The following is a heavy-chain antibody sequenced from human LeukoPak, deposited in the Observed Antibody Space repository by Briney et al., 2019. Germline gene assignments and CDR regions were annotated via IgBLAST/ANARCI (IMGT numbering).Heavy chain of an antibody. CDR2: IYYSGST. Sequence: SETLSLTCTVSGGSISSSSYYWGWIRQPPGKGLEWIGSIYYSGSTNYNPSLKSRVTISVDTSKNQFSLKLRSVTAADTAVYYCARGTKYSSGWPTYYYYYMDVWGKGTTVTVPS. V-gene: IGHV4-39*07. CDR3: ARGTKYSSGWPTYYYYYMDV. CDR1: GGSISSSSYY. D-gene: IGHD6-19*01. J-gene: IGHJ6*03.